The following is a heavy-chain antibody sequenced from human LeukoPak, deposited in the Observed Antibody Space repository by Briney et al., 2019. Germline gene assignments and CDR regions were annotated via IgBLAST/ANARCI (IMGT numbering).Heavy chain of an antibody. CDR3: ARDVLSGSYRVFGY. Sequence: SETLSLTCTVSGGSISSSNYYWGWIRQPPGKGLEWIGSIYYSGSTYYNPSLKSRVTISVDTSKNQFSLKLSSVTAADTAVYYCARDVLSGSYRVFGYWGQGTLVTVSS. V-gene: IGHV4-39*07. J-gene: IGHJ4*02. D-gene: IGHD1-26*01. CDR2: IYYSGST. CDR1: GGSISSSNYY.